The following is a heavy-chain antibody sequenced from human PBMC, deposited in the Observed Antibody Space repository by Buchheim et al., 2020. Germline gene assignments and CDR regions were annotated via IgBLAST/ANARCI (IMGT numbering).Heavy chain of an antibody. J-gene: IGHJ4*02. CDR3: AKGKRFLEWLLISPRGY. Sequence: QVQLVESGGGVVQPGRSLRLSCAASGFTFSSYGMHWVRQAPGKGLEWVAVISYDGSNKYYADSVKGRFTISRDNSKKTLYLQMNSLRAEDTAVYYCAKGKRFLEWLLISPRGYWGQGTL. CDR1: GFTFSSYG. CDR2: ISYDGSNK. V-gene: IGHV3-30*18. D-gene: IGHD3-3*01.